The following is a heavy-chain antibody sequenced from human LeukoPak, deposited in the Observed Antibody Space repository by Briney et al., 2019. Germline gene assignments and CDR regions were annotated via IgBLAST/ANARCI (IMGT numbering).Heavy chain of an antibody. CDR1: GGSISSGSYY. V-gene: IGHV4-61*02. CDR2: IYTSGST. CDR3: ASMLRGYDSSGYYFDY. Sequence: TLSLTCTVSGGSISSGSYYWSWIRQPAGKGLEWIGRIYTSGSTNYNPSLKSRVTISVDTSKNQFSLKLSSVTAADTAVYYCASMLRGYDSSGYYFDYWGQGTTVTVSS. D-gene: IGHD3-22*01. J-gene: IGHJ4*03.